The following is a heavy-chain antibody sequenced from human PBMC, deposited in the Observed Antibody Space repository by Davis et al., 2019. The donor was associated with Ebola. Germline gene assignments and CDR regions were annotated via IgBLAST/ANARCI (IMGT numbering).Heavy chain of an antibody. D-gene: IGHD3-16*02. CDR2: INWGYET. V-gene: IGHV2-5*02. CDR3: AHRFDEDVWGTFRFWFDP. CDR1: GVSLTTRGVG. J-gene: IGHJ5*02. Sequence: SGPTLVKPTQTLSLTCTLSGVSLTTRGVGVGWIRQPPGKPLEWLAYINWGYETRYKPSLESRLSITKDTSKNQVHLTMTNMELVDTATYYCAHRFDEDVWGTFRFWFDPWGQGTLVTVSS.